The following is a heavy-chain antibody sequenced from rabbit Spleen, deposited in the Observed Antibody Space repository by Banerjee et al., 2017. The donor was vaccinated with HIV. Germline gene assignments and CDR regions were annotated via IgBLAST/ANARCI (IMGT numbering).Heavy chain of an antibody. V-gene: IGHV1S45*01. CDR1: GFSFSSSYY. CDR3: ARQDDGTGHGFYL. J-gene: IGHJ6*01. D-gene: IGHD1-1*01. Sequence: QEQLVESGGGLVQPEGSLTLTCTASGFSFSSSYYMGRVRQAPGKGLEWIACIYTRHDSTYYASWAKGRFTISKTSSTTVTLQMTSLTAADTATYFCARQDDGTGHGFYLWGPGTLVTVS. CDR2: IYTRHDST.